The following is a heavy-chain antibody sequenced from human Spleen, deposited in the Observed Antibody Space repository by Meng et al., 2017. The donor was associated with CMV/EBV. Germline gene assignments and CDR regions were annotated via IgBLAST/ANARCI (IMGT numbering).Heavy chain of an antibody. CDR1: GFTFHDYA. V-gene: IGHV3-9*01. CDR2: ISWNSGSK. J-gene: IGHJ6*02. Sequence: GGSLRLSCAASGFTFHDYAMHWVRQVPGKGLEWVSGISWNSGSKGYADPVKGRFTISRDNAKNSLYLQMNSLRAEDTALYYCARFFIPIGVADPNYYYYGMDVWGQGTTVTVSS. CDR3: ARFFIPIGVADPNYYYYGMDV. D-gene: IGHD6-19*01.